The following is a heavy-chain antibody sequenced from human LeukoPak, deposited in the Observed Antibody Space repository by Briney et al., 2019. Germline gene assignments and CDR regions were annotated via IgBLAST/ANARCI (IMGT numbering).Heavy chain of an antibody. CDR1: GDSISSGDYY. Sequence: SQTLSLTCTVSGDSISSGDYYWSWVRQPAGKGLEWIGRISSSGSTNYNPSLKSRVTISVDTSKNQFSLKLSSVTAADTAVYYCARDSPVGYFDLWGRGTLVTVSS. J-gene: IGHJ2*01. CDR2: ISSSGST. CDR3: ARDSPVGYFDL. V-gene: IGHV4-61*02.